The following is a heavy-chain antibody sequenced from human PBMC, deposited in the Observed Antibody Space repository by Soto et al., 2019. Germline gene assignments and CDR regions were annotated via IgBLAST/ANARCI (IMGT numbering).Heavy chain of an antibody. J-gene: IGHJ5*02. CDR2: IYCSGST. D-gene: IGHD1-1*01. CDR3: ARLYNAGGWFDP. V-gene: IGHV4-39*01. CDR1: GGSISSSSYY. Sequence: PSETLSLTCTVSGGSISSSSYYWGWIRQPPGKGLEWIGSIYCSGSTYYNPSLKSRVTISVDTSKNQFSLKLSSVTAADTAVYYCARLYNAGGWFDPWGQGTLVTVSS.